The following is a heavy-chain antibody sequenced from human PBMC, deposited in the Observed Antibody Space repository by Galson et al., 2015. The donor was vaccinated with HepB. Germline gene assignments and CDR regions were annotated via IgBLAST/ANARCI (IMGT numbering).Heavy chain of an antibody. CDR1: GISFSAYW. D-gene: IGHD3/OR15-3a*01. CDR3: ASGAGLIDN. J-gene: IGHJ4*02. Sequence: SLRLSCAASGISFSAYWMTWVRQVPGEGLQWVASIKADGSEKCYMDSVRGRFNISRDNAKNSLYLQMNSLRDDDTAVYYCASGAGLIDNWGQGALVTASS. V-gene: IGHV3-7*01. CDR2: IKADGSEK.